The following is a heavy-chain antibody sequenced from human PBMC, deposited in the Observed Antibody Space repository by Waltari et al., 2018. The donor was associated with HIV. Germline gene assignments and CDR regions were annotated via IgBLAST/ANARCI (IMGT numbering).Heavy chain of an antibody. CDR3: ARGYHFESRVPYF. CDR2: INHTGST. V-gene: IGHV4-34*01. J-gene: IGHJ4*02. D-gene: IGHD3-9*01. Sequence: QWGTGLLKPSETLSLTCGIYGGSFSGYYLTWIRQPPGKGLEWIGEINHTGSTNYSPSLKGRVTISLDTSDNQFSQKLSSVTAAATAVYYCARGYHFESRVPYFWGQGTLVTVSS. CDR1: GGSFSGYY.